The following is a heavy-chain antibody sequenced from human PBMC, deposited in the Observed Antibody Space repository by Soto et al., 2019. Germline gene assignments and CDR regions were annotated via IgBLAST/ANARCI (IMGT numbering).Heavy chain of an antibody. CDR2: MNPNSGNT. Sequence: QVQLVQSGAEVKKPGASVKVSCKASGYTFTSYDINWVRQATGQGLEWMGWMNPNSGNTGYAQKFQGRVTMTRNTSISTAYMELSSLRSEDTAVYYCARGVHIVVVTAIRNWYLDLWGRGTLVTVSS. CDR1: GYTFTSYD. D-gene: IGHD2-21*02. J-gene: IGHJ2*01. CDR3: ARGVHIVVVTAIRNWYLDL. V-gene: IGHV1-8*01.